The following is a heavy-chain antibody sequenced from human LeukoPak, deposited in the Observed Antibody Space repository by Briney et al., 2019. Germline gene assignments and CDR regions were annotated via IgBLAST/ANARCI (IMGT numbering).Heavy chain of an antibody. Sequence: ASVKVSCKASGGTFSSYAISWVRQAPGQGLEWMGWISAYNGNTNYAQKLQGRVTMTTDTSTSTAYMELRSLRSDDTAVYYCARDTNGDYYGSGSYSYWGQGTLVTVSS. J-gene: IGHJ4*02. CDR3: ARDTNGDYYGSGSYSY. V-gene: IGHV1-18*01. CDR1: GGTFSSYA. CDR2: ISAYNGNT. D-gene: IGHD3-10*01.